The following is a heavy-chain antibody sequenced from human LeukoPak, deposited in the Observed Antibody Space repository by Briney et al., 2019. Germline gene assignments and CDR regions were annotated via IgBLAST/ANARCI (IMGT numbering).Heavy chain of an antibody. CDR3: ARGPPYYDILTGYYTRHAFDI. J-gene: IGHJ3*02. D-gene: IGHD3-9*01. CDR2: IYYSGST. V-gene: IGHV4-31*03. CDR1: GGSISSGGYY. Sequence: SQTLSLTCTVSGGSISSGGYYWSWIRQHPGKGLEWIGYIYYSGSTYYNPSLKSRVTISVDTSKNQFSLKLSSVTAADTAVYYCARGPPYYDILTGYYTRHAFDIWGQGTMVTVSS.